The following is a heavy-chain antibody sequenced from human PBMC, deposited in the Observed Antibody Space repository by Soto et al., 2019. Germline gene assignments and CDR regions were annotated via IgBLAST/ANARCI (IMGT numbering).Heavy chain of an antibody. Sequence: QAQLVQSGAEVKKPGASVKVSCKASGYTFTNYAVHWLRQAPGQALEWMGWLNAGNGDTKYSPTLHDRVTITRDTSASTAYMELSSLRSEDTAVYYCARQGIPYNSGSGDYFYYYYNYMDVWGKGTTVTVSS. D-gene: IGHD3-10*01. CDR2: LNAGNGDT. V-gene: IGHV1-3*01. CDR1: GYTFTNYA. J-gene: IGHJ6*03. CDR3: ARQGIPYNSGSGDYFYYYYNYMDV.